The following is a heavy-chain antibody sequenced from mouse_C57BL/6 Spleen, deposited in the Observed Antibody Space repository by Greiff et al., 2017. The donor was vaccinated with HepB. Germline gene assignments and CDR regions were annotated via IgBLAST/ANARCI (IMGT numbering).Heavy chain of an antibody. V-gene: IGHV1-12*01. CDR1: GYTFTSYN. J-gene: IGHJ4*01. CDR2: IYPGNGDT. Sequence: SGAELVRPGASVKMSCKASGYTFTSYNMHWVKQTPRQGLEWIGAIYPGNGDTSYNQKFKGKATLTVDKSSSTAYMQLSSLTSEDSAVYFWARGRGNYDAMDYWGQGTSVTVSS. D-gene: IGHD2-1*01. CDR3: ARGRGNYDAMDY.